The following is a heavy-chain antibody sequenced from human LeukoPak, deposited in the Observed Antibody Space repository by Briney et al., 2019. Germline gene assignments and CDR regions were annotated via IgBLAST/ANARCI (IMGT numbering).Heavy chain of an antibody. V-gene: IGHV1-2*02. CDR1: GYTFTSYY. J-gene: IGHJ4*02. D-gene: IGHD1-26*01. CDR2: INPNSGGT. Sequence: ASVKVSCKASGYTFTSYYMHWVRQAPGQGLEWMGWINPNSGGTNYAQKFQGRVTMTRDTSISTAYMELSRLRSDDTAVYYCARTSGRYFYFDYWGQGTLVTVSS. CDR3: ARTSGRYFYFDY.